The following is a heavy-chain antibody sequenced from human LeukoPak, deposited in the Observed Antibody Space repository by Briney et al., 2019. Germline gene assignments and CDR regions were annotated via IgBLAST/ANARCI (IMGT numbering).Heavy chain of an antibody. V-gene: IGHV1-2*02. J-gene: IGHJ4*02. CDR2: INPNSGGT. CDR3: ARPLRQQLVNLRY. CDR1: GYTFTGYY. Sequence: ASVKVSCKASGYTFTGYYMHWVRQAPGQGLEWMGWINPNSGGTNHAQKFQGRVTMTRDTSISTAYMELSRLRSDDTAVYYCARPLRQQLVNLRYWGQGTLVTVSS. D-gene: IGHD6-13*01.